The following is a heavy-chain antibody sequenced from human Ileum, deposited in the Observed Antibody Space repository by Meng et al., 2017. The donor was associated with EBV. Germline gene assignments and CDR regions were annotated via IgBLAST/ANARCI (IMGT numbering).Heavy chain of an antibody. CDR2: ITTYNGDT. Sequence: QFELVESGAEVKKPGASVKVSCKASGYRFNAFGISWVRQAPGQGPEWMGWITTYNGDTKYAQKFQGRVTMTRETSTNTAYMELTSLRSDDTAVYYCARTYYGSYGFDYWGQGTLVTVSS. CDR3: ARTYYGSYGFDY. D-gene: IGHD3-10*01. CDR1: GYRFNAFG. V-gene: IGHV1-18*01. J-gene: IGHJ4*02.